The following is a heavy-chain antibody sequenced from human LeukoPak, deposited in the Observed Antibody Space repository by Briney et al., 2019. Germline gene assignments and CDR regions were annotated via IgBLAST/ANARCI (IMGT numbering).Heavy chain of an antibody. CDR3: ARLTRLSTSPDRYYLDY. CDR1: GDSISSDY. CDR2: IYTSGGT. D-gene: IGHD6-6*01. V-gene: IGHV4-4*09. J-gene: IGHJ4*02. Sequence: SETLSLTCTVSGDSISSDYWSWIRQPPGKGLEWIGYIYTSGGTNYNPSLKGRVTISIDTSKNQVPLKLSSVTAADSAVYFCARLTRLSTSPDRYYLDYWGQGTLVTVSS.